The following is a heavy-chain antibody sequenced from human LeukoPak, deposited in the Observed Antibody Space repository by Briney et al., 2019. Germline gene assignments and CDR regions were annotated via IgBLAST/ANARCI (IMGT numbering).Heavy chain of an antibody. CDR1: GFTFHDYA. Sequence: PGGSLRLSRAASGFTFHDYAMHWVRQAPGKGLEWVSLINGDGGKTYYGDSGKGRFTISRDNSKNSLYLQMNSLRTEDTAFYYCAKGMYYYDSSGYASAIDYWGQGTLVTVSS. V-gene: IGHV3-43*02. J-gene: IGHJ4*02. D-gene: IGHD3-22*01. CDR2: INGDGGKT. CDR3: AKGMYYYDSSGYASAIDY.